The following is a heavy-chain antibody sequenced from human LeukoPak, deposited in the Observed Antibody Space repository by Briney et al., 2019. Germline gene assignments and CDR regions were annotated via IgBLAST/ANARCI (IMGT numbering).Heavy chain of an antibody. Sequence: GGSLRLSCAASGFRFSSYWMSWVRQAPGKGLEWVADINQDGSEKYYVDSVKGRFTISRDNAKNSLYLQMNSLRAEDTAVYYCARDPVHYDILTGDHPYYYMDVWGKGTTVTVSS. V-gene: IGHV3-7*01. D-gene: IGHD3-9*01. J-gene: IGHJ6*03. CDR3: ARDPVHYDILTGDHPYYYMDV. CDR1: GFRFSSYW. CDR2: INQDGSEK.